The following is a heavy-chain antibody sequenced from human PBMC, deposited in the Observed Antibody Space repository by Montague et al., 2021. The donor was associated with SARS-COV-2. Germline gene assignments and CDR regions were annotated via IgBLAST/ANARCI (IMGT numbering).Heavy chain of an antibody. CDR3: ASLTLGYCSSTSCDSYWFDP. D-gene: IGHD2-2*02. CDR1: GGSFSGYY. CDR2: INHSGST. V-gene: IGHV4-34*01. J-gene: IGHJ5*02. Sequence: SETLSLTCAVYGGSFSGYYWSWIRQPPGKGLEWNGEINHSGSTNYNPSPKSRGTISVDTSKNKFSLKLSSVTAAATAAYYCASLTLGYCSSTSCDSYWFDPWGQGTLVTVSS.